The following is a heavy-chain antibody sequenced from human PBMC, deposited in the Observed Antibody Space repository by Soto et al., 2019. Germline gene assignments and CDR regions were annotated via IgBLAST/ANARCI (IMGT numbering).Heavy chain of an antibody. Sequence: EVQLVESGGGLVQPGRSLRLSCAASGFTFDDYAMHWVRQPPGKGLEWVSSSSWNSGNLGYADSVKGRFTISRDNAKNSLYLQMTSLRGEGTALYYCAMGASTMVFAFTDYWGQGTLVTVSS. J-gene: IGHJ4*02. CDR1: GFTFDDYA. CDR2: SSWNSGNL. V-gene: IGHV3-9*01. D-gene: IGHD3-10*01. CDR3: AMGASTMVFAFTDY.